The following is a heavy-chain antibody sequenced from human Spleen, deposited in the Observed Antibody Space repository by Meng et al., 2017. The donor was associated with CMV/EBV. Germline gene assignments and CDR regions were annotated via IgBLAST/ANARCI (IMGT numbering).Heavy chain of an antibody. D-gene: IGHD6-13*01. Sequence: GESLKISCAGSGFPFTNYAMNWVRQAPGKGLEWVSGSSGGSTYYADSVKGRFTISRDDSKNTLYLEMNRLRAEDTAVYYCAKGGYGSSWRYYFDYWGQGTLVTVSS. CDR1: GFPFTNYA. CDR2: SSGGST. J-gene: IGHJ4*02. CDR3: AKGGYGSSWRYYFDY. V-gene: IGHV3-23*01.